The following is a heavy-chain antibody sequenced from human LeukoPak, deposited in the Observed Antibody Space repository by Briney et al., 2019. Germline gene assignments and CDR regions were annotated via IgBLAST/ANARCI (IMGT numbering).Heavy chain of an antibody. CDR1: GFTFSNYD. J-gene: IGHJ4*02. CDR2: IDTDSTYI. CDR3: VRDRGTYRPIDY. V-gene: IGHV3-21*04. D-gene: IGHD1-26*01. Sequence: PGGSLRLSCAASGFTFSNYDMNWVRQSPGKGLEWVSSIDTDSTYIHYADSVKGRFTISRDNAKNSLYLQMNSLRAEDTAIYYCVRDRGTYRPIDYWGQGTLVTVSS.